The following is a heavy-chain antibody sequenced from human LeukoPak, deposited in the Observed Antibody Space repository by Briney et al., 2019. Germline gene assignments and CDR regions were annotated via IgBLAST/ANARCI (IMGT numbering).Heavy chain of an antibody. D-gene: IGHD6-19*01. Sequence: SGPALVKPTQTLTLTCTFFGFSLSTSGMCVSWIRQPPGKALEWLARIDWDDDKYYSTSLKTRLTISKDTSKNQVVLTMTNMDPVDTATYCCARIEVAGPEYYFDYWGQGTLVTVSS. J-gene: IGHJ4*02. CDR1: GFSLSTSGMC. V-gene: IGHV2-70*11. CDR3: ARIEVAGPEYYFDY. CDR2: IDWDDDK.